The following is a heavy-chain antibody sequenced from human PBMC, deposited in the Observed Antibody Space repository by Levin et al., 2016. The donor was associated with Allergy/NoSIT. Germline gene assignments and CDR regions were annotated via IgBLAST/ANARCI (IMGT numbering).Heavy chain of an antibody. CDR2: ISGSGGST. Sequence: GESLKISCAASGFTFSSYAMSWVRQAPGKGLEWVSAISGSGGSTYYADSVKGRFTISRDNSKNTLYLQMNSLRAEDTALYYCAKGEVWSGYSSQWFDPWGQGTLVTVSS. D-gene: IGHD3-3*01. V-gene: IGHV3-23*01. J-gene: IGHJ5*02. CDR3: AKGEVWSGYSSQWFDP. CDR1: GFTFSSYA.